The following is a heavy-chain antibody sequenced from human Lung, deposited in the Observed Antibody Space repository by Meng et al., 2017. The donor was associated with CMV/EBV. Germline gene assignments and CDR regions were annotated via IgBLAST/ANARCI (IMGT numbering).Heavy chain of an antibody. J-gene: IGHJ6*02. D-gene: IGHD6-25*01. Sequence: SETLSFTCAVHDGSFSVYYWSWIRQPPGKGLEWIGEINHSGSTNYNPSPESRVAMSVYTSKNQLSLRLNSVTAADTAVYYCAREGSGSSRFGYYGMDVWGQGXTVTVSS. V-gene: IGHV4-34*01. CDR3: AREGSGSSRFGYYGMDV. CDR2: INHSGST. CDR1: DGSFSVYY.